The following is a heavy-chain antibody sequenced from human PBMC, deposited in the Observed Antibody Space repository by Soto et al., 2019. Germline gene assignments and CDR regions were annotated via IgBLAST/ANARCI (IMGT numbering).Heavy chain of an antibody. J-gene: IGHJ4*02. CDR2: INGNTGST. Sequence: QVQLVQSGAEVKKPGASVKVSCKTPGNFCSKYGISWVRQAPGQGLEWMGWINGNTGSTNYAQKLRGRVTMTTDTSTGMDYVERSSLTSDETAIYYCGRYGDQWDQRYLDYGGQGTLVSV. CDR3: GRYGDQWDQRYLDY. V-gene: IGHV1-18*01. CDR1: GNFCSKYG. D-gene: IGHD1-26*01.